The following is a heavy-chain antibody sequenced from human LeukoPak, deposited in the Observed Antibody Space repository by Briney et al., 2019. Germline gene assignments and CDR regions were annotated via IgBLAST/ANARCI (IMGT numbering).Heavy chain of an antibody. D-gene: IGHD6-6*01. V-gene: IGHV5-51*01. Sequence: GASLQISCKGSGSSFTSYWIGWVRQLPGKGLEWMGIIYPGDSDTRYSPSFQGHVTISADKSISTAYLQWSSLKASDTAMYYCARRSSSWGSFDYWGQGTLVTVSS. CDR1: GSSFTSYW. J-gene: IGHJ4*02. CDR2: IYPGDSDT. CDR3: ARRSSSWGSFDY.